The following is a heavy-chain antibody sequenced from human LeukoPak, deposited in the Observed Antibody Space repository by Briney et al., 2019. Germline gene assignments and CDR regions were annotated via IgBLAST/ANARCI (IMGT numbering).Heavy chain of an antibody. CDR1: GFTFTNYA. CDR2: ISFDGTNK. CDR3: TREGYYAFDI. V-gene: IGHV3-30-3*01. Sequence: PGGSLRLSCAASGFTFTNYAMQWVRQAPGKGLEWVAIISFDGTNKDYADYVKGGFTISRDNSENTLFLQMKSLRAEDTAVYYCTREGYYAFDIWGQGTMVTVSS. D-gene: IGHD3-22*01. J-gene: IGHJ3*02.